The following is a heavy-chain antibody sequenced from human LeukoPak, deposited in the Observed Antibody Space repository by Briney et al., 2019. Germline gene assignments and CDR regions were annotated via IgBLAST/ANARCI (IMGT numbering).Heavy chain of an antibody. Sequence: QPGGSLRLSCAASGFTFSSYAMSWVRQAPGKGLEWVSTISGSGGSTNYADSVKGRFTISRDNAKNTLYLQMNSLRAEDTALYYCARYEWQDYWGQGTLVTVSS. CDR1: GFTFSSYA. V-gene: IGHV3-23*01. CDR2: ISGSGGST. CDR3: ARYEWQDY. J-gene: IGHJ4*02. D-gene: IGHD3-3*01.